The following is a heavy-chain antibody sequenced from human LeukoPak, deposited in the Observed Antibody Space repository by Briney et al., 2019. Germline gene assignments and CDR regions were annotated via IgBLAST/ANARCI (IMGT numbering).Heavy chain of an antibody. CDR3: ACLNTADAFDI. V-gene: IGHV4-38-2*02. CDR1: GYSINSGYF. CDR2: IHSGESP. Sequence: SETLSLTCSVSGYSINSGYFWGWIRQPPGKGLEWIGIIHSGESPYYSPSLESRISISIDTSKNQFSLKFNSVTAADTAVYYCACLNTADAFDIWGQGTMVTVSS. D-gene: IGHD2/OR15-2a*01. J-gene: IGHJ3*02.